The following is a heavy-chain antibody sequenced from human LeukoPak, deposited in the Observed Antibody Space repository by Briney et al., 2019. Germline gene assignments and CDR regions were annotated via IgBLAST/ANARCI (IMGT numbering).Heavy chain of an antibody. CDR3: ARLGQGYQLLYPVGWFDP. CDR2: IYYSGST. V-gene: IGHV4-39*01. D-gene: IGHD2-2*02. J-gene: IGHJ5*02. Sequence: KASETQSLTCTVSGGSISSSSYYWGWIRQPPGKGLEWIGSIYYSGSTYYNPSLKSRVTISVDTSKNQFSLKLSSVTAADTAVYYCARLGQGYQLLYPVGWFDPWGQGTLVTVSS. CDR1: GGSISSSSYY.